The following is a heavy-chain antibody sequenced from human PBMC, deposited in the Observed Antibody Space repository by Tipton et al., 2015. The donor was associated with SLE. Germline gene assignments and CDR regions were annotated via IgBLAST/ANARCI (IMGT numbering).Heavy chain of an antibody. J-gene: IGHJ4*02. Sequence: AVSAFDVSSNFMSWVRQAPGKGLEWLAVIYSSGTPQYAESVKDRFIISRDNYRNTLFLEINSLRLDDTAIYYCARNGAGYYSAGYFDDWGPGTQVSVSS. CDR2: IYSSGTP. CDR3: ARNGAGYYSAGYFDD. CDR1: AFDVSSNF. V-gene: IGHV3-66*01. D-gene: IGHD3-22*01.